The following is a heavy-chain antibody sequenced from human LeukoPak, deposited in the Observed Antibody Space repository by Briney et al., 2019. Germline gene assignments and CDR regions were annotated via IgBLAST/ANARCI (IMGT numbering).Heavy chain of an antibody. J-gene: IGHJ3*02. V-gene: IGHV3-23*01. D-gene: IGHD1-26*01. CDR3: AKVKWEGFIGFAFDI. Sequence: GGSLRLSCAASGFTFSSYAMSWVRQALGKGLEWVSAISGSGGSTYYADSVKGRFTISRDNSKNTLYLQMNSLRAEDTAVYYCAKVKWEGFIGFAFDIWGQGTMVTVSS. CDR1: GFTFSSYA. CDR2: ISGSGGST.